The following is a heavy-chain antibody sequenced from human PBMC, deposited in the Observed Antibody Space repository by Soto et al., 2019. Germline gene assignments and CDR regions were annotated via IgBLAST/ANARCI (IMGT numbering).Heavy chain of an antibody. J-gene: IGHJ4*02. CDR3: AKDYCSGITCSSFFDY. Sequence: GGSLGLSFTASGFTFSKYAMTWVRQAPGKGLEWVSTIKNGGDRTYYADSVKGRFTISRDNSENTLYLQMSSLRAEDTAVYYCAKDYCSGITCSSFFDYWGQGTLVTVSS. D-gene: IGHD2-15*01. V-gene: IGHV3-23*01. CDR2: IKNGGDRT. CDR1: GFTFSKYA.